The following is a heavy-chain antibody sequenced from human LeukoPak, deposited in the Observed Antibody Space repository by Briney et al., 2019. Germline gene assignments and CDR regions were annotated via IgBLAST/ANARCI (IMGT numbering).Heavy chain of an antibody. CDR2: ISGSGGST. D-gene: IGHD3-3*01. J-gene: IGHJ4*02. V-gene: IGHV3-23*01. CDR1: GFTFSSYA. CDR3: AKDTSVWSGYYLDY. Sequence: GGSLRLSCAASGFTFSSYAMSCVRQAPGKGLEWVSAISGSGGSTYYADSVKGRFIISRDNSKNTLYLQMNSLRGEDTAVYYCAKDTSVWSGYYLDYWGQGTLVTVSS.